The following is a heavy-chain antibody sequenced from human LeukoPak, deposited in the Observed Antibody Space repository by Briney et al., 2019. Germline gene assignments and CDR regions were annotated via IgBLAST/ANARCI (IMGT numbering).Heavy chain of an antibody. CDR2: IKQDGSEK. CDR3: ARIGYRSGGSCRYYFDY. J-gene: IGHJ4*02. Sequence: GGSLRLSCAASGFTFSSYWMSWVRQAPGKGLEWVANIKQDGSEKYYVDSVKGRFTISRDNAKNSLYLQMNSLRAEDTAVYYCARIGYRSGGSCRYYFDYWGQGTLVTVSS. CDR1: GFTFSSYW. V-gene: IGHV3-7*01. D-gene: IGHD2-15*01.